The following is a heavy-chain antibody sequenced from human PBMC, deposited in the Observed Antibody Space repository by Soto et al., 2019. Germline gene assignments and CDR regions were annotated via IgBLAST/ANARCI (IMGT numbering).Heavy chain of an antibody. D-gene: IGHD6-19*01. CDR1: GRSISSGGYS. J-gene: IGHJ4*02. CDR3: ARAGGLGAVAVDY. CDR2: IYHSGST. Sequence: QLQLQESGSGLVKPSQTLSLTCAVSGRSISSGGYSWSRIRQPPGKGLEWIGYIYHSGSTYYNPSLKSRVTISVERSKNQFSLKLSSVTAADTAVYYCARAGGLGAVAVDYWGQGTLVTVSS. V-gene: IGHV4-30-2*01.